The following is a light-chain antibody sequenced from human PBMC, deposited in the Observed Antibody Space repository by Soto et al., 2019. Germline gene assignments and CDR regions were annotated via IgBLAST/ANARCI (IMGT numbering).Light chain of an antibody. J-gene: IGLJ1*01. Sequence: QSVLTQPASVSGSPGQSIAISCTGTSSDVGGYNYVPWYQHHPGKAPKFMIYEVTNRPSGVSNRFSGSKSGNTASLTISGLQPEDEADYYCCSYTSSSTLVFGTGTKLTVL. CDR1: SSDVGGYNY. CDR2: EVT. CDR3: CSYTSSSTLV. V-gene: IGLV2-14*01.